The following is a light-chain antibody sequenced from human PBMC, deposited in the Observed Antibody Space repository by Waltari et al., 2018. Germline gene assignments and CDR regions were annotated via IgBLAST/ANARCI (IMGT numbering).Light chain of an antibody. Sequence: DIQMTQSPSSLSASVGDRVTITCRASQSVSSYLNWYQQKPGKAPKLLIYAASSLQSGVPSRFSGSGSGTDFTLIISSLQPEEFATYYCQQSYSTPAFGGGTKVEIK. CDR1: QSVSSY. V-gene: IGKV1-39*01. CDR2: AAS. J-gene: IGKJ4*01. CDR3: QQSYSTPA.